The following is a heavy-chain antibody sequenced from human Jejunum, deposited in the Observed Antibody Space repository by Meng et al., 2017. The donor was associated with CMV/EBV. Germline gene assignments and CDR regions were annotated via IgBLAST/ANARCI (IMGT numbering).Heavy chain of an antibody. CDR2: ISGGGATT. CDR1: GFAVSNNW. D-gene: IGHD3-10*01. Sequence: GFAVSNNWMHWVRQAPGKGMVWVSRISGGGATTNYADSVGGRFTVSRDNAKKMLYLQMNSLRAEDTAVYFCAPITVVRGVLSMDVWGLGTTVTVSS. CDR3: APITVVRGVLSMDV. V-gene: IGHV3-74*01. J-gene: IGHJ6*02.